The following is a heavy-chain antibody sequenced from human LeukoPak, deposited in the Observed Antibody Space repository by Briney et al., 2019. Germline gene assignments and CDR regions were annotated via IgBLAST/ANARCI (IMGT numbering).Heavy chain of an antibody. CDR1: GVSFSGYY. Sequence: KTSETLSLTCAVYGVSFSGYYWSWIRQPPGKGLEWIGEINHSGSTNYNPSLKSRVTISVDTSKNQFSLKLSSVTAADTAVYYCARGAAGYSYGWGQGTLVTVSS. D-gene: IGHD5-18*01. CDR3: ARGAAGYSYG. V-gene: IGHV4-34*01. CDR2: INHSGST. J-gene: IGHJ4*02.